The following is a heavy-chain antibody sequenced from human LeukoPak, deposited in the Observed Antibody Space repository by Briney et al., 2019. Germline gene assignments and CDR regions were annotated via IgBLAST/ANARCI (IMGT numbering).Heavy chain of an antibody. CDR3: ARESGSYHPFDF. V-gene: IGHV3-30*03. J-gene: IGHJ4*02. CDR2: ISHDGSHK. Sequence: PGRSLRLSCAASGFTFSSYGMHWVLQAPGKGLEWVAVISHDGSHKNYADSVKGRFTISRDNSKNTLYLQMNSLRPEDTAVYYCARESGSYHPFDFWGQGTLVTVSS. D-gene: IGHD1-26*01. CDR1: GFTFSSYG.